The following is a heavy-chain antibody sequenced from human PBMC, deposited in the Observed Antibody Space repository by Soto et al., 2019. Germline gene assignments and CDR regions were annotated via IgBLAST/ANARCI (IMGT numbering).Heavy chain of an antibody. CDR2: ISGSGGST. CDR3: AKGDSSGPYYYYGMDV. J-gene: IGHJ6*02. V-gene: IGHV3-23*01. CDR1: GFTFSSYA. D-gene: IGHD6-19*01. Sequence: GSLRLSCAASGFTFSSYAMSWVRQAPGKGLEWVSAISGSGGSTYYADSVKGRFTISRDNSKDTLYLQMNSLRAEDTAVYYCAKGDSSGPYYYYGMDVWGQGTTVTVSS.